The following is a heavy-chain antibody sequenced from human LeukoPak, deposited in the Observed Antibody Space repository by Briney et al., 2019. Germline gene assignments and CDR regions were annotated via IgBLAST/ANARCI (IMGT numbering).Heavy chain of an antibody. CDR1: GFNFSNYW. J-gene: IGHJ4*02. CDR2: IFSDGNT. CDR3: ARDLDYYDSSGYPLDY. D-gene: IGHD3-22*01. Sequence: QPGGSLRLSCAATGFNFSNYWMHWVRQAPGKGLLWVSVIFSDGNTYYADSVKGRFTISRDNSKNTLYLQMNSLRAEDTAVYYCARDLDYYDSSGYPLDYWGQGTLVTVSS. V-gene: IGHV3-66*01.